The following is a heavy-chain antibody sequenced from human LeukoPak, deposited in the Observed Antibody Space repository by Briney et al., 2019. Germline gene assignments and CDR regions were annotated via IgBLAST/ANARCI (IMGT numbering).Heavy chain of an antibody. D-gene: IGHD6-19*01. CDR2: ISGSGGST. CDR3: ASRPFGNGWYYFNY. J-gene: IGHJ4*02. V-gene: IGHV3-23*01. Sequence: GGSLRLSCAASGFTFSSYAMSWVRQAPGKGLEWVSAISGSGGSTYYADSVKGRFTISRDNSKNTLYLQMNSLRAEDTAVYYCASRPFGNGWYYFNYWGQGALVTVSS. CDR1: GFTFSSYA.